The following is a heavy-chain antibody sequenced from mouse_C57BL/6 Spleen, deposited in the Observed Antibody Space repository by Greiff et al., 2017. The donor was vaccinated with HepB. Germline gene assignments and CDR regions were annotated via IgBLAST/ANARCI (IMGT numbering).Heavy chain of an antibody. D-gene: IGHD1-2*01. CDR1: GYTFTSYG. CDR2: IYPRSGNT. J-gene: IGHJ2*01. Sequence: VQLQQSGAELARPGASVKLSCKASGYTFTSYGISWVKQRTGQGLEWIGEIYPRSGNTYYNEKFKGKATLTADKSSSTAYMELRSLTSEDSAVYFCARGRFDTTARGFDYWGKGTTLTVSS. CDR3: ARGRFDTTARGFDY. V-gene: IGHV1-81*01.